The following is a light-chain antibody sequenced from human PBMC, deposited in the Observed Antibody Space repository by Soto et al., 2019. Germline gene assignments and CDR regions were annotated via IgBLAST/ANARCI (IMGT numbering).Light chain of an antibody. CDR1: SSDVGGYNY. Sequence: VLTQPRSVSGSPGQSVTISCTGTSSDVGGYNYVSWYQQHPGKAPKLMIYDVSKRPSGVPDRFSGSKSGNTASLTISGLQAEDEADYYCCSYAGSYVFGTGTKVTVL. V-gene: IGLV2-11*01. CDR2: DVS. CDR3: CSYAGSYV. J-gene: IGLJ1*01.